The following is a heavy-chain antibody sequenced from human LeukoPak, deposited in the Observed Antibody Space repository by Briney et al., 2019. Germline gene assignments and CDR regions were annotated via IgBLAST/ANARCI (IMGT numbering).Heavy chain of an antibody. D-gene: IGHD3-10*01. CDR1: GFTFSSYA. Sequence: GGPLRLSCAASGFTFSSYAMHWVRQAPGKGLEWVAVISYDGSNKYYADSVKGRFTISRDNSKNTLYLQMNSLRAEDTAVYYCARERELLRYFDWLGQGTLVTVSS. CDR2: ISYDGSNK. CDR3: ARERELLRYFDW. J-gene: IGHJ4*02. V-gene: IGHV3-30-3*01.